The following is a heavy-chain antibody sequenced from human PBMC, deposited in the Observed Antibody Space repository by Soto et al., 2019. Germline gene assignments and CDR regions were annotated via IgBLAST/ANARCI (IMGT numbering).Heavy chain of an antibody. CDR3: AREVAQLLYESPPYYFDY. CDR1: GFTFSSYW. J-gene: IGHJ4*02. Sequence: GGSLRLSCAASGFTFSSYWMSWVRQAPGKGLEWVANIKQDGSEKYYVDSVKGRFTISRDNAKNSLYLQMNSLRAEDTAVYYCAREVAQLLYESPPYYFDYWGQGTLVTVYS. CDR2: IKQDGSEK. V-gene: IGHV3-7*01. D-gene: IGHD2-2*02.